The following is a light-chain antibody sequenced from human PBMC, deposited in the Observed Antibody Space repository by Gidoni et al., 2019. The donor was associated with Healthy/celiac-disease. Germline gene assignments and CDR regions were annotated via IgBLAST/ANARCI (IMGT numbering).Light chain of an antibody. CDR3: QQYGGSPWT. J-gene: IGKJ1*01. CDR2: GAF. Sequence: EIVLTQSPGTLSLSPGEGATLSCRASQSVSSSYLAWYQQIPGQAPRLLIYGAFTRATGIPDRFSGSGSGTDFTLTISRLEPEDVAVYYCQQYGGSPWTFGQGTKVEIK. CDR1: QSVSSSY. V-gene: IGKV3-20*01.